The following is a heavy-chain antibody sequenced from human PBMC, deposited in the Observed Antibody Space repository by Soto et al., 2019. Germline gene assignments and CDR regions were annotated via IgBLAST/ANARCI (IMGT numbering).Heavy chain of an antibody. V-gene: IGHV1-18*04. CDR3: ARGGWAVVVPAAKSPPHNWFDP. Sequence: VASVKVSCKASGYTFTSYGISWVRQAPGQGLEWMGWISAYNGNTNYAQKLQGRVTMTTDTSTSTAYMELRSLRSDDTAVYYCARGGWAVVVPAAKSPPHNWFDPWGQGTLVTVSS. CDR2: ISAYNGNT. J-gene: IGHJ5*02. CDR1: GYTFTSYG. D-gene: IGHD2-2*01.